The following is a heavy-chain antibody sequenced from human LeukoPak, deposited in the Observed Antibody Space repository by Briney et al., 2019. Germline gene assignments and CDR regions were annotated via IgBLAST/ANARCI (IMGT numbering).Heavy chain of an antibody. CDR3: ARGWGSGSAIYYYYYGMDV. V-gene: IGHV4-34*01. J-gene: IGHJ6*04. Sequence: SETLSLTCAVYGGSFSGYYWSWIRQPPGKGLEWIGEINHSGSTNYNPSLKSRVTISVDTSKNQFSLKLNSVTAADTAVYYCARGWGSGSAIYYYYYGMDVWGKGTTVTVSS. CDR1: GGSFSGYY. CDR2: INHSGST. D-gene: IGHD3-10*01.